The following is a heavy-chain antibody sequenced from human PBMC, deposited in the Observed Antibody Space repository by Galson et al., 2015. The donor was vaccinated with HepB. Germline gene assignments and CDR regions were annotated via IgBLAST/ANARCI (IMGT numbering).Heavy chain of an antibody. CDR3: TTWEPAEMATVSY. CDR2: IKSKTDGGTT. Sequence: SLRLSCAASGFTFSNAWMNWVRQAPGKGLEWVGRIKSKTDGGTTDYAAPVKGRFTISRDDSKNTLYLQMNSLKTEDTAVYYCTTWEPAEMATVSYWGQGTLVTVSS. V-gene: IGHV3-15*07. CDR1: GFTFSNAW. J-gene: IGHJ4*02. D-gene: IGHD5-24*01.